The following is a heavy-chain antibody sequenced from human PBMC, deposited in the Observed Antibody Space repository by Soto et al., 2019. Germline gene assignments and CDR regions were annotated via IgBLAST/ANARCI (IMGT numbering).Heavy chain of an antibody. D-gene: IGHD1-1*01. CDR1: GYSFTSYD. CDR3: ARGGGTAYYYGMDV. V-gene: IGHV1-8*01. J-gene: IGHJ6*02. CDR2: MNPNSGNT. Sequence: ASVKVSCKASGYSFTSYDINWVRQATGQGLEWMGWMNPNSGNTGYAQKFQGRVTMTRNTSISTAYMELSSLRSEDTAVYYCARGGGTAYYYGMDVWGQGTTVTVSS.